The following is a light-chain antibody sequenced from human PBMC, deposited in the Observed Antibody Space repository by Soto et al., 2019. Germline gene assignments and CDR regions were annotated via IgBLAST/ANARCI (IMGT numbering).Light chain of an antibody. CDR1: QSLLHSNGYNY. CDR2: LGS. V-gene: IGKV2-28*01. Sequence: DIVMTQSPLSLPVTPGEPASISCRSSQSLLHSNGYNYLDWYLQKPGQSPQLLIYLGSNRASGVPDRFSGSGSGTDSTLKISRVEAEDVGVYYCMQALQTRITFGKGTRLAIK. CDR3: MQALQTRIT. J-gene: IGKJ5*01.